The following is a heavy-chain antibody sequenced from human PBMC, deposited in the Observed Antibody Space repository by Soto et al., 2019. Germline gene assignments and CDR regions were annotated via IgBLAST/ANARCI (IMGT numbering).Heavy chain of an antibody. CDR2: INHSGST. Sequence: LPLTCAVYGGSFSGHYWGLLRQPPLKGLEWIGEINHSGSTNYNPSLKSRVTISVDTSKNQFSLKLSSVTAADTAVYYCARASITMVRGVILDHDAFDIWGQGTMVTVSS. CDR1: GGSFSGHY. V-gene: IGHV4-34*01. CDR3: ARASITMVRGVILDHDAFDI. J-gene: IGHJ3*02. D-gene: IGHD3-10*01.